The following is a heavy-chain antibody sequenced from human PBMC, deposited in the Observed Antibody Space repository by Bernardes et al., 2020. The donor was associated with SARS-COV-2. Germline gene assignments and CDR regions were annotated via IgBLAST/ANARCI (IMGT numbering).Heavy chain of an antibody. CDR2: INQKANEK. CDR3: ARIDYSGWNFDY. CDR1: GFTFSAYW. D-gene: IGHD5-12*01. Sequence: GGSLRLSCAASGFTFSAYWMTWVRQAPGKGLEWVANINQKANEKYYVDSVKGRFTISRDDARNSVYLQMNSLRGEDTAVYYCARIDYSGWNFDYWGQGTRVTVS. J-gene: IGHJ4*02. V-gene: IGHV3-7*01.